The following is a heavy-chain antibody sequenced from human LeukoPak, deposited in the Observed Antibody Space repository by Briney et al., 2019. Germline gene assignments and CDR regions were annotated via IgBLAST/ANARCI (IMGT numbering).Heavy chain of an antibody. D-gene: IGHD4-23*01. J-gene: IGHJ3*02. Sequence: GGSLRLSCAASGFTFSSNYMSWVRQAPGKGLEWVSVIYSGGSTYYADSVKGRFTISRDNSKNTLYLQMNSLRAEDTAVYYCARHPPTDYGGIWGQGTMVTVSS. CDR3: ARHPPTDYGGI. CDR1: GFTFSSNY. V-gene: IGHV3-53*01. CDR2: IYSGGST.